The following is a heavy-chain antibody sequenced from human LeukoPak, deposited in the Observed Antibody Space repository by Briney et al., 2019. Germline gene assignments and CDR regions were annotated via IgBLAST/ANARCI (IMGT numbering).Heavy chain of an antibody. CDR2: INPSGGST. Sequence: VASVKVSCKASGYTFTSHYMHWVRQAPGQGLEWMGIINPSGGSTSYAQKFQGRVTMTRDTSTSTVYMELSSLRSEDTAVYYCASPSMEGSGSYYNFDYWGQGTLVTVSS. V-gene: IGHV1-46*01. CDR1: GYTFTSHY. J-gene: IGHJ4*02. CDR3: ASPSMEGSGSYYNFDY. D-gene: IGHD3-10*01.